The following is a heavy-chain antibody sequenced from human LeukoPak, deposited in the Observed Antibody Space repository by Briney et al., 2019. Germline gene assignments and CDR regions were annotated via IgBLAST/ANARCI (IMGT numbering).Heavy chain of an antibody. CDR1: GLTFNNYA. CDR2: ISASGATA. J-gene: IGHJ5*01. Sequence: GRSLRPSCAVSGLTFNNYAMGGVCEAPGGGLECVSAISASGATAYYADSVKARFTISRDNSEHTLFLQMNSLRAEATAVYYCAKEPREYCSSTSCPNWFDSWGQGTLVTVSS. D-gene: IGHD2-2*01. CDR3: AKEPREYCSSTSCPNWFDS. V-gene: IGHV3-23*01.